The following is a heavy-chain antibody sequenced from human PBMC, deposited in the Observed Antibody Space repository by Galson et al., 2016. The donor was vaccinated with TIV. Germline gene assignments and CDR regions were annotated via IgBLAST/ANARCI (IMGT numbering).Heavy chain of an antibody. Sequence: SETLSLTCTVSGDSISSTSYYWGWIRQPPGKGLEWIGNIYYSGSAYYNPSLKSRVTISVDTSKNQFSLKLSSVTAADTAVYYCATYCSSTTCLFDPWGQGTLVTVSS. CDR3: ATYCSSTTCLFDP. V-gene: IGHV4-39*01. CDR2: IYYSGSA. D-gene: IGHD2-2*01. J-gene: IGHJ5*02. CDR1: GDSISSTSYY.